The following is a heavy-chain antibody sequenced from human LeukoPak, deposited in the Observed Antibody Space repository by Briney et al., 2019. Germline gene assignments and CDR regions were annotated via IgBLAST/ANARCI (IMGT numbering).Heavy chain of an antibody. V-gene: IGHV4-59*01. J-gene: IGHJ4*02. D-gene: IGHD6-13*01. CDR1: GGSISSYY. Sequence: SETLSLTCTVSGGSISSYYCSWIRQPPGKGLEWIGYIYYDGSTNYNPSLKSRVTMSVDTSKNQFSLRLSSVTAADTAVYYCARGVAAARTHFDYWGQGTLVTVSS. CDR2: IYYDGST. CDR3: ARGVAAARTHFDY.